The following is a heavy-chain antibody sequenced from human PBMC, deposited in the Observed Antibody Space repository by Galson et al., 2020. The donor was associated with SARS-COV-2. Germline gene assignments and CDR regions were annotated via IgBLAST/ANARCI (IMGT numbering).Heavy chain of an antibody. CDR2: ISWNSGSI. V-gene: IGHV3-9*01. J-gene: IGHJ4*02. CDR3: AKDGTPYDSSPGFDY. D-gene: IGHD3-22*01. CDR1: GFTFDDYA. Sequence: GGSLRLSCAASGFTFDDYAMHWVRQAPGKDLEWVSGISWNSGSIGYADSVKGRFTISRDNAKNSLYLQMNSLRAEDTALYYCAKDGTPYDSSPGFDYWGQGTLVTVSS.